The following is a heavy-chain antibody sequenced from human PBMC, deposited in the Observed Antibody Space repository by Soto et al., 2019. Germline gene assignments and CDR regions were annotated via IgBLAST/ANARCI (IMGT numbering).Heavy chain of an antibody. V-gene: IGHV3-30-3*01. J-gene: IGHJ4*02. CDR3: ARDLEYSSSYFDY. Sequence: PGGSLRLSCAASGFTFSSYAMHWVRQAPGKGLEWVAVISYDGSNKYYADSVKGRFTISRDNSKNTLYLQMNSLRAEDTAVYYCARDLEYSSSYFDYWGQGTLVTVSS. D-gene: IGHD6-6*01. CDR1: GFTFSSYA. CDR2: ISYDGSNK.